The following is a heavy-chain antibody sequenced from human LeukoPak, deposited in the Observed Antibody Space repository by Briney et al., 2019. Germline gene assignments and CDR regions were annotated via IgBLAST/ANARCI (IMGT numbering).Heavy chain of an antibody. J-gene: IGHJ4*02. D-gene: IGHD3-16*01. V-gene: IGHV3-11*01. CDR3: ARGRRYGDY. Sequence: GGSLRLSCAASGFTFSDYYMSWMRQAPGKGLEWVSYISSSGNTIYYADSVKGRFTISRDNAKNSLYLQMNSLRAEDTAVYYCARGRRYGDYWGQGTLVTVPS. CDR2: ISSSGNTI. CDR1: GFTFSDYY.